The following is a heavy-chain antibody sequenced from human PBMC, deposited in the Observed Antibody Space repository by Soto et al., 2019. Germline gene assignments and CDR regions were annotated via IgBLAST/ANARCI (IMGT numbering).Heavy chain of an antibody. Sequence: GASVKVSCKASGYTFTSYDINWLRQSTGQGLEWMGWMNPNSGNTGYAQKFQGRVTMTRNTSISTAYMELSSLRSEDTAVYYCARGRSYYDILTGQRYYYYGMDVWGQGTTVTVS. CDR3: ARGRSYYDILTGQRYYYYGMDV. CDR1: GYTFTSYD. CDR2: MNPNSGNT. V-gene: IGHV1-8*01. D-gene: IGHD3-9*01. J-gene: IGHJ6*02.